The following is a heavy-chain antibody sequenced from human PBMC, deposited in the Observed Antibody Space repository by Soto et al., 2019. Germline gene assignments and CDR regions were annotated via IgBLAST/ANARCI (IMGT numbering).Heavy chain of an antibody. CDR3: ASHVGTESGWLDY. J-gene: IGHJ4*02. V-gene: IGHV4-39*01. D-gene: IGHD6-19*01. CDR1: GGSISSSSYY. Sequence: SETLSLTCTVSGGSISSSSYYWGWIRQPPGKGLEWIGSIYYSGSTYYNPSLKSRVTISVDTSKNQFSLKLSSVTAADTAVYYCASHVGTESGWLDYWGQGTLVTVSS. CDR2: IYYSGST.